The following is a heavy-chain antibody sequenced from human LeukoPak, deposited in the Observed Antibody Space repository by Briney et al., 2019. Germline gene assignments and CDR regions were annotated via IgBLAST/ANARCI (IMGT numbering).Heavy chain of an antibody. D-gene: IGHD2-21*02. V-gene: IGHV3-74*01. CDR3: ASQARKYCGGDCSI. CDR1: GFTFSSHW. Sequence: GGSLRLSCAASGFTFSSHWMYWVRHAQGKGLVWVSRINSDGSSTSYADSVKGRFTISRDNAKNTLYLQMNSLRAEDTAVYYCASQARKYCGGDCSIWGQGTLVSVSS. CDR2: INSDGSST. J-gene: IGHJ4*02.